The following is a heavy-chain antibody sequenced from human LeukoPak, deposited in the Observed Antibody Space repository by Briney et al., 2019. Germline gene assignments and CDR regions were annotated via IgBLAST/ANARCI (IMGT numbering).Heavy chain of an antibody. CDR1: GFTFSTYW. V-gene: IGHV3-74*01. J-gene: IGHJ4*02. Sequence: GGSLRLSCAASGFTFSTYWMHWVRQAPGKGLVWVSRINSDGSSTSYADSVKGRFTISRDNAKNTLYLQMNSLRAEDTAVYYCASGYYYGSGSPDYWGQGTLVTVSS. D-gene: IGHD3-10*01. CDR3: ASGYYYGSGSPDY. CDR2: INSDGSST.